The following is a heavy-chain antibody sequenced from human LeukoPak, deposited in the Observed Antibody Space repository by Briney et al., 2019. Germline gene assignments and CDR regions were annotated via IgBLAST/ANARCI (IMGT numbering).Heavy chain of an antibody. CDR3: TRGAGWLIDY. D-gene: IGHD3-16*01. V-gene: IGHV4-59*01. CDR1: DDSISDYY. Sequence: NPSETLSLTCTVSDDSISDYYRGWIQQPPGKGLEWIGYFHNSGTSTYNPSLKSRVTISADTSKNQFSLKLNSLTTADTAVYYCTRGAGWLIDYWGQGILVTVSS. J-gene: IGHJ4*02. CDR2: FHNSGTS.